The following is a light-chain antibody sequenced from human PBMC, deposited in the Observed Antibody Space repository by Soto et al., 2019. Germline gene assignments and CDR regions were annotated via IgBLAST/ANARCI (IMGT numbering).Light chain of an antibody. V-gene: IGKV3-15*01. CDR3: QQYTNWPPMSN. Sequence: EIVMTQSPATLSVSPGERATLSCRASQSVSSNVACYQQKPCQAPRLLIYGASARATDIPARFSVIGSGTGFTLTLSSPHSEDFAVYYCQQYTNWPPMSNFGQGPKLEIK. J-gene: IGKJ2*01. CDR1: QSVSSN. CDR2: GAS.